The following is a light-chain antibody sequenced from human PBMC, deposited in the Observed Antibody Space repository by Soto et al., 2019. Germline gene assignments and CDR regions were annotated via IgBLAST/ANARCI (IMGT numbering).Light chain of an antibody. J-gene: IGLJ2*01. CDR2: RDN. CDR1: KLGDKY. V-gene: IGLV3-1*01. Sequence: SYELTQPPSVSVSPGQTASITCSGDKLGDKYACWYQQKPGQSPVVVMYRDNKRPSGISERFSGSNSGNIATLTISGTQPMDEADYYCQAWDSSTVVFGGGTKLTVL. CDR3: QAWDSSTVV.